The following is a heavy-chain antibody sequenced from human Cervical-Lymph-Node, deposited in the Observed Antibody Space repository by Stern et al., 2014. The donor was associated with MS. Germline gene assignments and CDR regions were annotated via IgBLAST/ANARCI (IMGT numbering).Heavy chain of an antibody. CDR3: AKDAGHSGWYYYFDY. Sequence: EVQLLESGGGLVQPGRSLRLSCAASGFTFDDYAMHWVRQAPGKGLEWVSGISWNSGSKGYAASVKGRFTISRDNAKNSLYLQMNSLRAEDTALYYCAKDAGHSGWYYYFDYWGQGTLVTVSS. J-gene: IGHJ4*02. D-gene: IGHD6-19*01. V-gene: IGHV3-9*01. CDR2: ISWNSGSK. CDR1: GFTFDDYA.